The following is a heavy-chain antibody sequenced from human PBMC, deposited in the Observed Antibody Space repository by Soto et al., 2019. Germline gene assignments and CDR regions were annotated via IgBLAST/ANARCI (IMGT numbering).Heavy chain of an antibody. Sequence: SETLSLTCAVYGGSFSGYYWSWIRQPPGKGLEWIGEINHSGSTNYNPSLKSRVTISVDTSKNQFSLKLSSVTAADTAVYYCPRAWHDEGSGSYYGYPLTNWGQGTMVT. CDR1: GGSFSGYY. J-gene: IGHJ3*01. CDR2: INHSGST. V-gene: IGHV4-34*01. CDR3: PRAWHDEGSGSYYGYPLTN. D-gene: IGHD3-10*01.